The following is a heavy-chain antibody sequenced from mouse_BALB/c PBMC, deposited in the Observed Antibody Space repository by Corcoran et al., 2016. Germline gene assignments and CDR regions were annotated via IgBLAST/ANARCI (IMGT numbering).Heavy chain of an antibody. CDR3: ARSYGKRDYAMDY. D-gene: IGHD2-1*01. Sequence: EIQLQPTGPVLVKPGASGKISCNASGYSFTDYIMLWVKQSHGKSLEWIGNINPYYGSTSYNLKFKGKATLTVDKSSSTAYMQLNSLTSEDSAVYYCARSYGKRDYAMDYWGQGTSVTVSS. J-gene: IGHJ4*01. CDR2: INPYYGST. V-gene: IGHV1-39*01. CDR1: GYSFTDYI.